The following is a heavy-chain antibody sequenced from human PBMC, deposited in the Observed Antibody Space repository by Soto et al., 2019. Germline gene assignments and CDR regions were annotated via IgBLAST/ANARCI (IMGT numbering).Heavy chain of an antibody. Sequence: SVKVSCKASGYTFTSYGISWVRQAPGQGLEWMGWISAYNGNTNYAQKLHGRVTMTTDTSTSTAYMELRSLRSDDTAVYYCARAGVATITIFYYGMDVWGQGTTVTVSS. CDR3: ARAGVATITIFYYGMDV. J-gene: IGHJ6*02. CDR2: ISAYNGNT. V-gene: IGHV1-18*04. CDR1: GYTFTSYG. D-gene: IGHD5-12*01.